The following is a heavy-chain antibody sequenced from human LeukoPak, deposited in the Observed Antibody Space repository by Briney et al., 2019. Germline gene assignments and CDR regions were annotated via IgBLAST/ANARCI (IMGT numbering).Heavy chain of an antibody. Sequence: SVKVSCKTSGGTFSSYAITWVRQAPGQGLQWMGGIIPIFGTANYARKFQGRVIFTADESTSTVYMELSSLRSEDTAMYYCARAVSNTGGYFDYWGQGTLVTVSS. CDR1: GGTFSSYA. CDR2: IIPIFGTA. D-gene: IGHD5/OR15-5a*01. CDR3: ARAVSNTGGYFDY. V-gene: IGHV1-69*13. J-gene: IGHJ4*02.